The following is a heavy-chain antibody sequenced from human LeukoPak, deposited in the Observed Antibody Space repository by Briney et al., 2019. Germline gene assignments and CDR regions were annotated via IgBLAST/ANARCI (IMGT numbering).Heavy chain of an antibody. CDR2: IYYSGST. J-gene: IGHJ4*02. V-gene: IGHV4-59*08. CDR3: ARTYYYDSSGYYAVPYFDY. D-gene: IGHD3-22*01. Sequence: SETLSLTCTVSGGSISSYYWSWIRQPPGKGLEWIGYIYYSGSTNYNPSLKSRVTISVDTSKNQFSLKLSSVTAADTAVYYCARTYYYDSSGYYAVPYFDYWGQGTLVTVSS. CDR1: GGSISSYY.